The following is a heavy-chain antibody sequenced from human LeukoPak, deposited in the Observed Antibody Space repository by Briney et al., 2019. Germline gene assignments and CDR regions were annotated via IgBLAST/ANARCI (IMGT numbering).Heavy chain of an antibody. CDR3: AKGTLQSSFFDY. V-gene: IGHV3-43D*03. D-gene: IGHD4-11*01. CDR1: GFTFDDYA. CDR2: ISWDGGST. J-gene: IGHJ4*02. Sequence: GGTLRLSCAASGFTFDDYAMHWVRQAPGKGLEWVSLISWDGGSTYYADSVKGRFTISRDNSKNSLYLQMNSLRAEDTALYYCAKGTLQSSFFDYWGQGTLVTVSS.